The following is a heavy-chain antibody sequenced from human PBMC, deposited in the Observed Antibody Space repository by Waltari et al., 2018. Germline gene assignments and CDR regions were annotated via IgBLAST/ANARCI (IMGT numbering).Heavy chain of an antibody. J-gene: IGHJ6*02. Sequence: QLQLLESGPGLVKPSETLSLTCTVSGGSISRYYWSWIRQPPGKGLEWIGYIYYSGSTNYNPSLKGRFTISVDTSKNQFSLKLSSVTAADTAVYYCARGIVVVPAASPGMDVWGQGTTVTVSS. CDR1: GGSISRYY. CDR2: IYYSGST. V-gene: IGHV4-59*01. D-gene: IGHD2-2*01. CDR3: ARGIVVVPAASPGMDV.